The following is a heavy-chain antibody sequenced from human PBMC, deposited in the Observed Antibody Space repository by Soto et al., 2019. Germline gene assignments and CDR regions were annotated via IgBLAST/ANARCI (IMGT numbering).Heavy chain of an antibody. Sequence: QLQLQESGPGLVKPSETLSLTCAVSGASISRIGFHWGWIRQPPGQGLEWIGSIYDAGTTFYNSSLKSRVTISADTSKNHFSLKLTSVTAADTAVYYCARRGSGHTFDYWGRGTLVSVS. CDR1: GASISRIGFH. D-gene: IGHD3-10*01. CDR2: IYDAGTT. V-gene: IGHV4-39*01. J-gene: IGHJ4*02. CDR3: ARRGSGHTFDY.